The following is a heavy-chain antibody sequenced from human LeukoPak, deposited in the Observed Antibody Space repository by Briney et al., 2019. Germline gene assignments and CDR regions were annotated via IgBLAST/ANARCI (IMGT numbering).Heavy chain of an antibody. CDR3: ARDSGWITNYYYYYGMDV. CDR1: GYTFTSYG. Sequence: ASVKVSCKASGYTFTSYGISWVRRAPGQGLEWMGWISAYNGNTNYAQKLQGRVTMTTDTSTSTAYMELRSLRSDDTAVYYCARDSGWITNYYYYYGMDVWGQGTTVTVSS. CDR2: ISAYNGNT. J-gene: IGHJ6*02. D-gene: IGHD6-19*01. V-gene: IGHV1-18*01.